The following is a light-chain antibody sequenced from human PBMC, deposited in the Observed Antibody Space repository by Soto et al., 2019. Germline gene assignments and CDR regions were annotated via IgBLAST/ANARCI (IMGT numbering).Light chain of an antibody. J-gene: IGKJ5*01. Sequence: EIVTTQSPATLSVSPGERVTLSCSASQSVNSKVAWYQQKPGQAPRLLIYGASTRATGIPARFSGSGSGTEFTLTISSLQSEDFAVYYCQQYNYWPPITFGQGTRLEIK. CDR1: QSVNSK. V-gene: IGKV3-15*01. CDR2: GAS. CDR3: QQYNYWPPIT.